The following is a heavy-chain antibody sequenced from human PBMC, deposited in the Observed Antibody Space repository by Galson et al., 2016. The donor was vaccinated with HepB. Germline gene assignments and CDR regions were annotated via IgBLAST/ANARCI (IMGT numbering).Heavy chain of an antibody. CDR1: GYSFTKYA. J-gene: IGHJ3*01. CDR3: ARAGDYDISPHAGAFDV. V-gene: IGHV1-3*01. Sequence: SCKASGYSFTKYAIHWVRQAPGQRPEWMGWINAGNGKIQYSQKLPGRVTITRDKSANPAYMELSSLRSEDTAVYHCARAGDYDISPHAGAFDVWGQGTMVTVSS. CDR2: INAGNGKI. D-gene: IGHD3-9*01.